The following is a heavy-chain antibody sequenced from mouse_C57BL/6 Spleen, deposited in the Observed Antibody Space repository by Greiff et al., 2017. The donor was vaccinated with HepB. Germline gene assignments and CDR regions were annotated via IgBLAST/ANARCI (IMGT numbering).Heavy chain of an antibody. Sequence: EVKLLESGPGLVKPSQSLSLTCSVTGYSITSGYYWNWIRQFPGNKLEWMGYISYDGSNNYNPSLKNRISITRDTSKNQFFLKLNSVTTEDTATYYCARDYDEGYFDVWGTGTTVTVSS. D-gene: IGHD2-12*01. V-gene: IGHV3-6*01. J-gene: IGHJ1*03. CDR2: ISYDGSN. CDR3: ARDYDEGYFDV. CDR1: GYSITSGYY.